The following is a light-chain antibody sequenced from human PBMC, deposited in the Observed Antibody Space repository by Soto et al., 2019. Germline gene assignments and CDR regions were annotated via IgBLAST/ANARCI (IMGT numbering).Light chain of an antibody. J-gene: IGLJ1*01. CDR1: SSNIGSKT. CDR3: AAWDASLNGYV. Sequence: SLLTQPPSASGTPGQRVTISCSGRSSNIGSKTVNWYQQLPGTVPKLLIYNSYQRPSGVPDRFSGSKSGTSASLAISGLQSEDEADYYCAAWDASLNGYVFGAGTKVTVL. V-gene: IGLV1-44*01. CDR2: NSY.